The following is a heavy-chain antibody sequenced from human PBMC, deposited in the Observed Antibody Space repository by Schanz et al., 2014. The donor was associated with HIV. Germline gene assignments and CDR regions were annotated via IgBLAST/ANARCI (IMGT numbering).Heavy chain of an antibody. CDR3: ARDDCSGGSCYSNYYYGMDV. V-gene: IGHV3-30*03. CDR1: GFTFSNHG. CDR2: IPYDGRNR. D-gene: IGHD2-15*01. Sequence: QAQLVESGGGVVQPGKSLRLSCAASGFTFSNHGMNWVRQAPGKGLAWVALIPYDGRNRYYSDSVKGRFTISRDNSNNTLYLQMNSLTVDDTAVYYCARDDCSGGSCYSNYYYGMDVWGQGTTVTVSS. J-gene: IGHJ6*02.